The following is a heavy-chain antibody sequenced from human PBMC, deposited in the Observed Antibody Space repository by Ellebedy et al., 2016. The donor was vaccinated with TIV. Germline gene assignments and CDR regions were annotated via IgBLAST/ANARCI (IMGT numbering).Heavy chain of an antibody. CDR2: IDHSDSYT. CDR3: AREGDGDYWDMSDNWFDP. CDR1: GYSFTSYW. Sequence: PGGSLRLSCKGSGYSFTSYWISWVRQMPGKGLEWMGRIDHSDSYTNYSPSFQGHVTISSDKSISTAYLQWSSLKASDTAMYYYAREGDGDYWDMSDNWFDPWGQGTLVTVSS. J-gene: IGHJ5*02. V-gene: IGHV5-10-1*01. D-gene: IGHD4-17*01.